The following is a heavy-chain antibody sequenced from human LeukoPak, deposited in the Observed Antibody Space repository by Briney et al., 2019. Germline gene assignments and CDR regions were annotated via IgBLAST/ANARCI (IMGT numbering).Heavy chain of an antibody. V-gene: IGHV4-34*01. CDR2: INHSGST. Sequence: TSETLSLTCAVYGGSFSGYYWSWIRQPPGKGLEWIGEINHSGSTNYNPSLKSRVTISVDTSKNQFSLKLSSVTAADTAVYYCARDRAVLQDYYQFDPWGQGTLVTVSS. CDR3: ARDRAVLQDYYQFDP. D-gene: IGHD1-26*01. J-gene: IGHJ5*02. CDR1: GGSFSGYY.